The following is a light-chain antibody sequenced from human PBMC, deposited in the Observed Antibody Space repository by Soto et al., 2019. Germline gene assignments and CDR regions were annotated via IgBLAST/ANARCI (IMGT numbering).Light chain of an antibody. CDR2: AAS. Sequence: AIQMTQSPSSLSASVGDRVTITCRASQAIKNELGWYQQRPGRAPKLLVYAASTLQSGVPSRFSGTGSGSDFTLTIASLQPEDFATYYCLQDNNYPRTFGQGTKVEV. V-gene: IGKV1-6*01. CDR1: QAIKNE. CDR3: LQDNNYPRT. J-gene: IGKJ1*01.